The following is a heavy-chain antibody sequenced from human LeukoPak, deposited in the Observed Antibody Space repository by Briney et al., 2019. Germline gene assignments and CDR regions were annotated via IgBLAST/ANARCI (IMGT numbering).Heavy chain of an antibody. CDR3: ARFLGGPFGYSSGWYGSYYYYGMDV. J-gene: IGHJ6*02. CDR2: INTNTGNP. V-gene: IGHV7-4-1*02. Sequence: GASVTVSCKASGYTFTSYAMNWVRQAPGQGLEWMGWINTNTGNPTYAQGFTGRFVFTLDTSVSTAYLQISSLKAEDTAVYYCARFLGGPFGYSSGWYGSYYYYGMDVWGQGTTVTVSS. CDR1: GYTFTSYA. D-gene: IGHD6-19*01.